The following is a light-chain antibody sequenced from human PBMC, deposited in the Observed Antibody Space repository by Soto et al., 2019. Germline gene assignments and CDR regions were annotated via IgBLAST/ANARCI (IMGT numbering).Light chain of an antibody. CDR1: SGHSSYA. V-gene: IGLV4-69*01. J-gene: IGLJ2*01. CDR2: LNSDGSH. CDR3: QTWGTDIVV. Sequence: QLVLTQSPPASASLGASVKLTCTLSSGHSSYAIAWHQQQPEKGPRYLMKLNSDGSHSKGDGIPDRFSGSSSGAERYLTISSLQSEDEADYYCQTWGTDIVVFGGGTKLTVL.